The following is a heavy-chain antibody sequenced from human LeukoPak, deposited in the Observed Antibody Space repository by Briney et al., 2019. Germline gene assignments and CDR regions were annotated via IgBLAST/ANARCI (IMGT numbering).Heavy chain of an antibody. CDR2: ISYDGSNK. Sequence: GGSLRLSCAASGFTFSSYAMHWVRQAPGKGLEWVAVISYDGSNKYYADSVKGRFTISRDNSKNTLYLQMNSLRAEDTAVYYCARTSYCSGGSCHPRFPYWGQGTLVTVSS. J-gene: IGHJ4*02. CDR1: GFTFSSYA. V-gene: IGHV3-30*04. CDR3: ARTSYCSGGSCHPRFPY. D-gene: IGHD2-15*01.